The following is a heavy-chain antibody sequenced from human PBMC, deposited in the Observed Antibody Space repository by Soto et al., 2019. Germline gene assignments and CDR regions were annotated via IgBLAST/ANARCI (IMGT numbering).Heavy chain of an antibody. CDR2: ISYDVTNK. CDR3: ANDLRIAVAGTDYFDS. D-gene: IGHD6-19*01. V-gene: IGHV3-30*18. J-gene: IGHJ4*02. CDR1: GFSFSSYG. Sequence: QVQLVESGGGVVQPGRSLRLSCAASGFSFSSYGMHWVRQAPGKGLEWVAVISYDVTNKYYADSVKGRFTISRDNSKNTLYLQMNSLRAEDTAVYYCANDLRIAVAGTDYFDSWGQGTLVTVSS.